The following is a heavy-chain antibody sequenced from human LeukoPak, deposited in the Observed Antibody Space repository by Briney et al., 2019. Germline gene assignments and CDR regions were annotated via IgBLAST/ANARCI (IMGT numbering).Heavy chain of an antibody. J-gene: IGHJ4*02. V-gene: IGHV1-69*13. CDR1: GGTFSSYA. D-gene: IGHD2-2*01. CDR2: IIPIFGTA. Sequence: SVKVSCKASGGTFSSYAISWVRQAPGQGLEWMGGIIPIFGTANYAQKFQGRVTITADESTSTAYMELSSLRSEDTAVYYCASTHILGYCSSTSCYDYFDYWGQGTLVTVSS. CDR3: ASTHILGYCSSTSCYDYFDY.